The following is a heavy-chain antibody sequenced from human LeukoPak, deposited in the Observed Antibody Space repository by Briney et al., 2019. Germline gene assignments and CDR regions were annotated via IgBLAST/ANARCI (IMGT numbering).Heavy chain of an antibody. V-gene: IGHV3-23*01. CDR1: GFTFNTYA. D-gene: IGHD2-8*01. Sequence: GGSLRLSWVASGFTFNTYAMRWVSQAPGKGLEWVSSFRGSGEKTYYTDAVKGRLSLSRDNSKYTLYRQANSLRAPDTAISFCVRDMYGGSAYYFDYWGQGTLVTVCS. CDR3: VRDMYGGSAYYFDY. CDR2: FRGSGEKT. J-gene: IGHJ4*02.